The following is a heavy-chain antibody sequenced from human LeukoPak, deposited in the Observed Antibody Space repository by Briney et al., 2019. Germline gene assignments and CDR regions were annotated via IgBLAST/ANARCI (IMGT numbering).Heavy chain of an antibody. CDR3: ARAYSSSFYYYYYGMDV. Sequence: PGGSLRLSCAASGFTVSSNYMSWVRQAPGKGLEWVSVIYSGGSTYYADSVKGRFTISRDNSKNTLYLQMNSLRAEDRAVYYCARAYSSSFYYYYYGMDVWGQGTTVTVSS. D-gene: IGHD6-6*01. V-gene: IGHV3-53*01. CDR2: IYSGGST. J-gene: IGHJ6*02. CDR1: GFTVSSNY.